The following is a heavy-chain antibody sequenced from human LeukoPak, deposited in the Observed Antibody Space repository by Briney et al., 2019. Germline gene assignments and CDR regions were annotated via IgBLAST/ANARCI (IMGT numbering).Heavy chain of an antibody. V-gene: IGHV3-23*01. CDR3: ARQLGYCSDGSCYFDF. Sequence: PGGSLRLSCAASGFTFSNYAMSWVRQAPGRGLEWISAISTDGGNTYYADSVKGRFTISRDKSKNTAHLQMNSLRAEDTAVYHCARQLGYCSDGSCYFDFWGQGTLVTVSS. D-gene: IGHD2-15*01. CDR1: GFTFSNYA. CDR2: ISTDGGNT. J-gene: IGHJ4*02.